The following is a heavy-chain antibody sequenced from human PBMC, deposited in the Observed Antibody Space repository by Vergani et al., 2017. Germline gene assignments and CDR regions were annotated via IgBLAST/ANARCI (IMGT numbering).Heavy chain of an antibody. CDR1: GFTFDDYA. CDR2: ISGSGGST. D-gene: IGHD3-3*01. J-gene: IGHJ6*02. CDR3: ARSLRFWSVGGMDV. Sequence: EVQLVESGGGLVQPGRSLRLSCAASGFTFDDYAMHWVRQAPGKGLEWVSGISGSGGSTYYADSVKGRFTISRDNSKNTLYLQMNSLRAEDTAVYYCARSLRFWSVGGMDVWGQGTTVTVSS. V-gene: IGHV3-23*04.